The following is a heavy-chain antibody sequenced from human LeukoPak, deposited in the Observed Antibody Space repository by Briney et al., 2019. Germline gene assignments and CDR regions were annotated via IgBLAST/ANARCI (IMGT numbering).Heavy chain of an antibody. CDR1: GYSISSGYY. J-gene: IGHJ4*02. Sequence: PSETLSLTCDVSGYSISSGYYWGWIREPPGKGLEWIGSIYHRGSTFYNPSLKSRVTISVDTSKNQFSLKLSSVTAADTAMYYCATPLGQWPNFDYWGQGTLVTIS. D-gene: IGHD6-19*01. V-gene: IGHV4-38-2*01. CDR3: ATPLGQWPNFDY. CDR2: IYHRGST.